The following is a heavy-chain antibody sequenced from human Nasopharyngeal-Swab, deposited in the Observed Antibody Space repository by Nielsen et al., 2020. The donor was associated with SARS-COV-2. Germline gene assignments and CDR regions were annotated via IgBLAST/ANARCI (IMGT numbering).Heavy chain of an antibody. V-gene: IGHV1-2*02. CDR1: GYTFTDYY. J-gene: IGHJ4*02. CDR3: ARDYYDNYDSDY. D-gene: IGHD3-22*01. CDR2: INPDSGDT. Sequence: ALVKVSCKTSGYTFTDYYIHWMRQVPGQGLEWVRCINPDSGDTKYAQKFQGRVTVTRDRSRSTAHIELSRLRSDDTAVYYCARDYYDNYDSDYWGQGTLVTVSS.